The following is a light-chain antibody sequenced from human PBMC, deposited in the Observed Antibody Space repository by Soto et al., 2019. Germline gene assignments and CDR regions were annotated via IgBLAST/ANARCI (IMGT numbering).Light chain of an antibody. CDR1: TSDVGAYNY. V-gene: IGLV2-14*03. CDR3: SSYTSSSTLV. CDR2: DVT. Sequence: QPVLTQPASVSGSPGQSITISCTGTTSDVGAYNYVSWYQQHPGKAPQLMIYDVTNRPSGVSNRFSGSKSGNTASLTISGLQAEDEADYYCSSYTSSSTLVFGGGTKLTVL. J-gene: IGLJ3*02.